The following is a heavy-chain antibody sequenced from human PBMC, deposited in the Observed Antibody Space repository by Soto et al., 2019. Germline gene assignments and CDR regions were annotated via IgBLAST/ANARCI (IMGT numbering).Heavy chain of an antibody. J-gene: IGHJ6*02. CDR3: ARHASSSSRYYYYYGMDV. Sequence: PSETMSLTCTVSGGSISSSSYYWGWIRQPPGKGLEWIGSIYYSGSTYYNPSLKSRVTISVDTSKNQFSLKLSSVTAADTAVYYCARHASSSSRYYYYYGMDVWGQGTTVTVSS. CDR1: GGSISSSSYY. D-gene: IGHD6-6*01. V-gene: IGHV4-39*01. CDR2: IYYSGST.